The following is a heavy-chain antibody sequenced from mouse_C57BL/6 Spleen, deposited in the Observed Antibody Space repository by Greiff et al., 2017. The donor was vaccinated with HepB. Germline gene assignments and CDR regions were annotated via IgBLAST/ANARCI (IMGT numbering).Heavy chain of an antibody. J-gene: IGHJ3*01. D-gene: IGHD2-10*01. CDR3: ARSYPYLSWFAY. CDR1: GYTFTGYW. V-gene: IGHV1-9*01. CDR2: ISTGSGST. Sequence: QVQLQQSGAELMKPGASVKLSCKATGYTFTGYWIEWVKQRPGHGLEWIGEISTGSGSTNYNEKFKGKATFTADTSSNTAYMQLSSLTPEDSSIYYCARSYPYLSWFAYWGQGTLVTVSA.